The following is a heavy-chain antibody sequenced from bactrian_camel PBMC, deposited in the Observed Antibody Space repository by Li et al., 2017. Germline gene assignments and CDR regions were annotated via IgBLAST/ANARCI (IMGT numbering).Heavy chain of an antibody. CDR1: GFTFSSYY. CDR3: ATVARVGAQGWYLVT. V-gene: IGHV3-2*01. Sequence: HVQLVESGGGLVQPGGSLRLSCAASGFTFSSYYMSWVRQAPGKGLEWVSSIYSDGSNTYYADSVKGRFTISRDNAKNTVYLQMNSLKSEDTALYYCATVARVGAQGWYLVTGARGPRSPSP. J-gene: IGHJ6*01. D-gene: IGHD5*01. CDR2: IYSDGSNT.